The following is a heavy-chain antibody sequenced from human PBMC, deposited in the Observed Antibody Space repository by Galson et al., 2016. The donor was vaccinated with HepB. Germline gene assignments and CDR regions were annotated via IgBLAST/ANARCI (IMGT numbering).Heavy chain of an antibody. CDR2: ISGGGGLT. V-gene: IGHV3-23*01. CDR1: GFTFGSHA. J-gene: IGHJ3*02. CDR3: ARCLQDITGDDAFDI. Sequence: CLRLSCAASGFTFGSHAMTWVRQGPGKGLEWVSGISGGGGLTHYRHSVRGRFTISRDNSKNTLYLQMINLRAEDTAIYYCARCLQDITGDDAFDIWGRGTMVTVSP. D-gene: IGHD1-14*01.